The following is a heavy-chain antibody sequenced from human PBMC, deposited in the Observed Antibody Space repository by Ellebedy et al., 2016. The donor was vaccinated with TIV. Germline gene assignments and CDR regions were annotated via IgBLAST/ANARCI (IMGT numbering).Heavy chain of an antibody. Sequence: AASVKVSCKASGGTFSSYAISWVRQAPGQGLEWMGRIIPILGIANYAQKFQGRVTITADKSTSTAYMELSSLRSEDTAVYYCARGRYCSSTSCYFYGMDVWGQGTTVTVSS. J-gene: IGHJ6*02. D-gene: IGHD2-2*01. CDR1: GGTFSSYA. CDR3: ARGRYCSSTSCYFYGMDV. CDR2: IIPILGIA. V-gene: IGHV1-69*04.